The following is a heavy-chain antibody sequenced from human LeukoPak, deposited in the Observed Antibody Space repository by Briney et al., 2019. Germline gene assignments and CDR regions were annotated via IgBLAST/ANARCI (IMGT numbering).Heavy chain of an antibody. CDR2: IKSKTDGGTT. D-gene: IGHD7-27*01. Sequence: PGGSLRLSCAASGFSVSDYFMAWVRQAPGKGLEWVGRIKSKTDGGTTDYAAPVKGRFTISRDDSKNTLYLQMNSLKTEDTAVYYCTCSTGDDLLYYYYGMDVWGQGTTVTVSS. CDR1: GFSVSDYF. CDR3: TCSTGDDLLYYYYGMDV. J-gene: IGHJ6*02. V-gene: IGHV3-15*01.